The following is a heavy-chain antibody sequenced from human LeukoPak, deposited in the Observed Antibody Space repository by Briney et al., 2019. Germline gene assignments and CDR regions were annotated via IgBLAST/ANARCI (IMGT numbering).Heavy chain of an antibody. D-gene: IGHD2-21*02. V-gene: IGHV1-69*04. Sequence: SVKVSCKASGGTLSSYAISWVRQAPGQGLEWMGRIIPILGIANYAQKFQGRVTITADKSTSTAYMELSSLRSEDTAVYYCARPTPYCGGDCLDYWGQGTLVTVSS. CDR3: ARPTPYCGGDCLDY. CDR2: IIPILGIA. CDR1: GGTLSSYA. J-gene: IGHJ4*02.